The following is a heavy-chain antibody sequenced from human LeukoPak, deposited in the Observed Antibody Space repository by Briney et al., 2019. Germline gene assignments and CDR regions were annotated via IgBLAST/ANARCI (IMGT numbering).Heavy chain of an antibody. D-gene: IGHD2-8*01. CDR3: TTDRMVYATNWAVSWFDP. V-gene: IGHV3-15*01. J-gene: IGHJ5*02. Sequence: PGGSLRLSCAASGFTFSNAWMSWVRQAPGKGLEWVGHIKTKDEGGTTDYAAPVIGRFTISRDDSKKTVYLQMSSLKTEDTAVYYCTTDRMVYATNWAVSWFDPWGQGTLVTVSS. CDR2: IKTKDEGGTT. CDR1: GFTFSNAW.